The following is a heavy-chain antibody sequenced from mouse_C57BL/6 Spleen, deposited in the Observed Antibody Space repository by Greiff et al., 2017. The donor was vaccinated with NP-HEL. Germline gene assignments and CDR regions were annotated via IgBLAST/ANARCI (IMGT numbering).Heavy chain of an antibody. D-gene: IGHD2-2*01. Sequence: EVQRVESGGGLVKPGGSLKLSCAASGFTFSSYAMSWVRQTPEKRLEWVATISDGGSYTYYPDNVEGRFTISRDNAKNNLYLQMSHLKSEDTAMYYCARGGYPFDYWGQGTTLTVSS. CDR2: ISDGGSYT. V-gene: IGHV5-4*01. CDR1: GFTFSSYA. CDR3: ARGGYPFDY. J-gene: IGHJ2*01.